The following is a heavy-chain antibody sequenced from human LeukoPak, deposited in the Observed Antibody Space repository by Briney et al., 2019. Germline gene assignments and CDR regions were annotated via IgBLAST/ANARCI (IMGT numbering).Heavy chain of an antibody. CDR3: ARRVPAAMVDDAFDI. D-gene: IGHD2-2*01. J-gene: IGHJ3*02. CDR2: IIPIFGTA. Sequence: GASVKVSCKASGGTFSSYAISWVRQAPGQGLEWMGGIIPIFGTANYAQKFQGRVMITADESTSTAYMELSSLRSEDTAVYYCARRVPAAMVDDAFDIWGQGTMVTVSS. V-gene: IGHV1-69*13. CDR1: GGTFSSYA.